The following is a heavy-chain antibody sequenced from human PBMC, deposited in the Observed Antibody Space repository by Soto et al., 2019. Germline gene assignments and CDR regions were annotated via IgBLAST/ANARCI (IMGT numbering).Heavy chain of an antibody. CDR3: ARMGGIVVVPAAAAWGYYYYGMDV. Sequence: SVKVSCKASGGTFSSYTISWVRQAPGQGLEWMGRIIPILGIANYAQKFQGRVTITADKSTSTAYMELSSLRSEDTAVYYCARMGGIVVVPAAAAWGYYYYGMDVWGQGTTVTVSS. CDR2: IIPILGIA. CDR1: GGTFSSYT. J-gene: IGHJ6*02. D-gene: IGHD2-2*01. V-gene: IGHV1-69*02.